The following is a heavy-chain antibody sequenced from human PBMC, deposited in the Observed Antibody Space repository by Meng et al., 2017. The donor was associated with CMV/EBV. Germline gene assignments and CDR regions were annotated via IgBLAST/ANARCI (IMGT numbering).Heavy chain of an antibody. CDR2: IIPIFGTA. D-gene: IGHD5-18*01. CDR1: GGTFSSYA. V-gene: IGHV1-69*05. J-gene: IGHJ6*02. Sequence: KISCKASGGTFSSYAISWVRQAPGQGLEWMGGIIPIFGTANYAQKFQGRVTITTDESTSTAYMELSSLRSEDTAVYYCARGGYSYGNYYYYGMDVWGQGTTVTVS. CDR3: ARGGYSYGNYYYYGMDV.